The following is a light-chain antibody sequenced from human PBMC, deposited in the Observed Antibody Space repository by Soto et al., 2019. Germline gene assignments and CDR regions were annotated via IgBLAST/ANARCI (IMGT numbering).Light chain of an antibody. V-gene: IGKV3-15*01. CDR1: QSVSSD. CDR3: LQYNDWPPKQYT. CDR2: GAS. J-gene: IGKJ2*01. Sequence: EIVMTQSPATLSVSPGESVTLSCRASQSVSSDLAWYRHKPGQAPRLLIYGASTRATGTPARFSGSGSGTEFSLSISSLQSEDFAVYYCLQYNDWPPKQYTFGQGTKLEIK.